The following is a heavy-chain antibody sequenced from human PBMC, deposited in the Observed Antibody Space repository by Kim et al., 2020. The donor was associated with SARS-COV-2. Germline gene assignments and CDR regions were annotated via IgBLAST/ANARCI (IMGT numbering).Heavy chain of an antibody. Sequence: ASVKVSCKASGYTFTGYYIHWVRQAPGQGLEWMGWINPNSGDTKYAEKFQGRVTMTRDTSINTAYMELSRLRSDDTAMYYCTRDLAIHPTGGYNWFDPWGQGTLVSVSS. CDR1: GYTFTGYY. D-gene: IGHD3-10*01. J-gene: IGHJ5*02. CDR3: TRDLAIHPTGGYNWFDP. CDR2: INPNSGDT. V-gene: IGHV1-2*02.